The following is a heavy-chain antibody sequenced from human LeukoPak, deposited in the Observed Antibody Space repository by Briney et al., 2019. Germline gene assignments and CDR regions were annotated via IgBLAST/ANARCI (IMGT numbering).Heavy chain of an antibody. CDR3: AREITVFGVANDY. D-gene: IGHD3-3*01. CDR1: GFTFDDYG. V-gene: IGHV3-20*04. J-gene: IGHJ4*02. CDR2: VNWSGRTT. Sequence: GGSLRLSCAASGFTFDDYGMSWARQAPGKGLEWVSGVNWSGRTTGYADSVKGRFTISRDNAKNSLYLQMNSLRAEDTALYYCAREITVFGVANDYWGQGTLVTVSS.